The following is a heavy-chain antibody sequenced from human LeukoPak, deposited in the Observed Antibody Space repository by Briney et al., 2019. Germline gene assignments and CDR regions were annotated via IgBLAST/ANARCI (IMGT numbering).Heavy chain of an antibody. J-gene: IGHJ5*02. CDR3: ARDKAVVAATFWFDP. CDR1: GYTFTGYY. D-gene: IGHD2-15*01. CDR2: INPNSGGT. V-gene: IGHV1-2*06. Sequence: ASVKVSCKASGYTFTGYYMHWVRQAPGQGLEWMGRINPNSGGTNYAQKFQGRVTMTRDTSISTAYMELSRLRSDDTAVYYCARDKAVVAATFWFDPWGQGTLATVSS.